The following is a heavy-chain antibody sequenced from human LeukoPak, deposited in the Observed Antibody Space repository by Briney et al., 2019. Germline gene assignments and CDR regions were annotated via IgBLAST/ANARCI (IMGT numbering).Heavy chain of an antibody. CDR1: GGSFSTYY. D-gene: IGHD1-1*01. CDR3: ARGLTISETGYFDF. J-gene: IGHJ4*03. Sequence: PSETLSLTCAVYGGSFSTYYWSWIRQSPGKGLEWIAEINHRGDTNHNPSVKSRVTISVDASKNQFSLKVRSLTAADTAVYYCARGLTISETGYFDFWGQGTLVTVSS. CDR2: INHRGDT. V-gene: IGHV4-34*01.